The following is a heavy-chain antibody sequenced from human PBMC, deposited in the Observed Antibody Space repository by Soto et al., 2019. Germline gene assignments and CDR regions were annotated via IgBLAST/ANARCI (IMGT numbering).Heavy chain of an antibody. CDR2: ISYKSGKE. V-gene: IGHV3-9*01. J-gene: IGHJ3*02. CDR3: AKDPLTSGWSEEGYWAFDI. CDR1: GFNFAENA. D-gene: IGHD6-19*01. Sequence: EVQLAESGGGLVQPGRSLRLSCVGSGFNFAENAMHWVRQAPGKGLEWVSGISYKSGKEAYADSVRGRFTISRDNAKSSVYLQMNSLKIEDTAVYYCAKDPLTSGWSEEGYWAFDIWGQGTMVTVSS.